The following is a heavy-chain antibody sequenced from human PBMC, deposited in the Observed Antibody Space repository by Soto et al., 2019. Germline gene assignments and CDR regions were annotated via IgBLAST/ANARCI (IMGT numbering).Heavy chain of an antibody. V-gene: IGHV4-34*01. CDR3: AWGSRDDAFDI. Sequence: SETLSLTCAVYGGSFSGYYWSWIRQPPGKGLEWIGEINHSGSTNYNPSLKSRVTISVDTSKNQFSLKLSSVTAADTAVYYCAWGSRDDAFDIWGQGTMVTVSS. J-gene: IGHJ3*02. CDR2: INHSGST. CDR1: GGSFSGYY.